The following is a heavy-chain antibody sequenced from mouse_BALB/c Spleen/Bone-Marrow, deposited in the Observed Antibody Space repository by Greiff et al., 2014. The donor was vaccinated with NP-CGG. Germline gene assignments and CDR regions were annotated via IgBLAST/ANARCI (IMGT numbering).Heavy chain of an antibody. Sequence: QVQLQQSGAELVKPGASVKLSCKASGYTFTSYYLYWVKQRPGQGLEWIGEVNPNNGGTNFSEKFKSKATLTVDKSSSTAYMQLSSLTSEDSAVYYCTRARPGGFAYWGQGTLVTVSA. CDR2: VNPNNGGT. CDR1: GYTFTSYY. J-gene: IGHJ3*01. D-gene: IGHD4-1*01. CDR3: TRARPGGFAY. V-gene: IGHV1S81*02.